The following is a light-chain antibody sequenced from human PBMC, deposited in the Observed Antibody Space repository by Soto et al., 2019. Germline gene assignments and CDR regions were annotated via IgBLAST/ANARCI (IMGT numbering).Light chain of an antibody. Sequence: EIVMTQSPATLSVSTGERATLSCRASQSFSSSLAWYQQKPGQAPRFLIYGASSRATGIPDRFSGSGSGTDFTLTISRLEPEDFAVYYCQQYGSSPRTFGQGTKVDI. V-gene: IGKV3-20*01. CDR2: GAS. J-gene: IGKJ1*01. CDR1: QSFSSS. CDR3: QQYGSSPRT.